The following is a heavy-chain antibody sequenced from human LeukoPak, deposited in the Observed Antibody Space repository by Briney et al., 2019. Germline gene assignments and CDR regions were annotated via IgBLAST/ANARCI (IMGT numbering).Heavy chain of an antibody. J-gene: IGHJ4*02. V-gene: IGHV3-48*03. CDR2: ISSSGSTI. D-gene: IGHD3-9*01. CDR1: GFTFSNYE. CDR3: ARAFYDFLTGYPAYFDY. Sequence: GGSLRFSCAASGFTFSNYEMNWVRQAPGKGLEWVSYISSSGSTIYYADSVKGRFTISRDNAKNSLYLQMNSLRAEDTAVYYCARAFYDFLTGYPAYFDYWGQGTLVTVSS.